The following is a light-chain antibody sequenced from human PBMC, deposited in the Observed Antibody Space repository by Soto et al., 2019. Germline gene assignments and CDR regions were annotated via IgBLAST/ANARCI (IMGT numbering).Light chain of an antibody. CDR2: GAS. CDR3: QQYNSYSWT. CDR1: QSVSSH. J-gene: IGKJ1*01. Sequence: EIVLTQSPATLSLSPGERATLSCRASQSVSSHLAWYQQKPGQAPRLLIYGASTRATGIPARFSGSGSGTEFTLTSSSLQPDDFATYYCQQYNSYSWTFGQGTKVDIK. V-gene: IGKV3-15*01.